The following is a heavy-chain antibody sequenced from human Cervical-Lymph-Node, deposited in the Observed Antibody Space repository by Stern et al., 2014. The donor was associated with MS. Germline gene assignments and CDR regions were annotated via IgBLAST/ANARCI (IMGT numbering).Heavy chain of an antibody. Sequence: VQLVESGGGVVQPGRSLKLSWVASGITFRGYAMHWVRQAPGTGLEWGTVLSSDGINEYYADSAKGLFTISRDNSKNTVFLQMTSLRPEDTAFYYCARDVADGVGYFDVWGGGTLVAVSS. CDR1: GITFRGYA. V-gene: IGHV3-30-3*01. D-gene: IGHD2-15*01. CDR3: ARDVADGVGYFDV. J-gene: IGHJ2*01. CDR2: LSSDGINE.